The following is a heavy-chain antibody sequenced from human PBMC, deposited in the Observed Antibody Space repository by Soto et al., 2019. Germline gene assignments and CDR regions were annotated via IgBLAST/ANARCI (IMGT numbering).Heavy chain of an antibody. CDR2: IYHSGST. D-gene: IGHD1-7*01. CDR1: GGSISSGGYS. J-gene: IGHJ4*02. CDR3: ARRVSGSTLDY. Sequence: SETLSLTCAVSGGSISSGGYSWSWIRQPPGKGLEWIGYIYHSGSTYYNLSLKSRVTISVDRSKNQFSLKLSSLTATDTAVYYCARRVSGSTLDYWGQGTLVTVSS. V-gene: IGHV4-30-2*01.